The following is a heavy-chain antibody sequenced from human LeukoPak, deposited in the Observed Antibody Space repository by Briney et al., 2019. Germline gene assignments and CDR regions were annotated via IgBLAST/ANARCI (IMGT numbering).Heavy chain of an antibody. V-gene: IGHV3-74*01. CDR3: AELGITMIGGV. CDR1: GFTFNTYW. D-gene: IGHD3-10*02. Sequence: GGSLRLSCAASGFTFNTYWMHWVRQVPGKGLVWVSRINSDGSTTHYAASVKGRLTISRDNAKNSLYLQMNSLRAEDTAVYYCAELGITMIGGVWGKGTTVTISS. CDR2: INSDGSTT. J-gene: IGHJ6*04.